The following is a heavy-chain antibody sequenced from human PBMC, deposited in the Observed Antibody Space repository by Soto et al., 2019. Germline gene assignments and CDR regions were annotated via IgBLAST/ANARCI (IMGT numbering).Heavy chain of an antibody. Sequence: SETLYLTCTVSGGSIRSSGYYLGWPRQPPGKGLEWIGYIYYSGSTNYNPSLKSRVTISVDTSKNQFSLKLSSVTAADTAVYYCARWEGLGIDSSSYPQNWFDPWGQGTLVTVSS. CDR3: ARWEGLGIDSSSYPQNWFDP. CDR2: IYYSGST. J-gene: IGHJ5*02. V-gene: IGHV4-61*05. D-gene: IGHD6-6*01. CDR1: GGSIRSSGYY.